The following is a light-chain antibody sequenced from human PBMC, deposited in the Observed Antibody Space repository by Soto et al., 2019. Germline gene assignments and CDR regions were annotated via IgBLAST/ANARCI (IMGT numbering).Light chain of an antibody. V-gene: IGKV1-12*01. CDR1: QDISSW. Sequence: DIQMTQSPSSVSASVGDRVTITCRASQDISSWLAWYQLTPGKAPKLLIYAASNLQSGVPSRFSGSGSGTEFTLTISSLQPEDFANYFCQQANSLPHTFGQGTKLEIK. CDR3: QQANSLPHT. J-gene: IGKJ2*01. CDR2: AAS.